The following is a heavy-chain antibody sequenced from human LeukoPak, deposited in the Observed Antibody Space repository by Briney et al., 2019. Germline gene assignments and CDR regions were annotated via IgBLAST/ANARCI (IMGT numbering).Heavy chain of an antibody. Sequence: SGPTLVKPTQTLTLTCTFSGFSLSTSGVGVGWISQPPGKALEWLALISWDDDKRYSPSLKSRLTITKDTSKNKVVLTMTNMDPVDTATYYCAHARRQQRARYYFDYWGQGTLVTVSS. CDR2: ISWDDDK. D-gene: IGHD6-13*01. V-gene: IGHV2-5*02. CDR3: AHARRQQRARYYFDY. CDR1: GFSLSTSGVG. J-gene: IGHJ4*02.